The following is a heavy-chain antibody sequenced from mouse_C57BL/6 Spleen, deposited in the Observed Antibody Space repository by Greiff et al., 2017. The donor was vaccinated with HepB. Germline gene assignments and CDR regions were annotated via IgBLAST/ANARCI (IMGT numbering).Heavy chain of an antibody. J-gene: IGHJ1*03. CDR1: GYAFSSYW. V-gene: IGHV1-80*01. Sequence: VQLQQSGAELVKPGASVKISCKASGYAFSSYWMNWVKQRPGKGLEWIGQIYPGDGDTNYNGKFKGKATLTADKSSSTAYMQLSSLTSEDSAVYFWATGADDDVDWYFDVWGTGTTVTVSS. D-gene: IGHD2-4*01. CDR3: ATGADDDVDWYFDV. CDR2: IYPGDGDT.